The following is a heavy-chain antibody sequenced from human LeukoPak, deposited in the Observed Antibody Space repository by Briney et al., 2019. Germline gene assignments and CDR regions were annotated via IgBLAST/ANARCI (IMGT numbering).Heavy chain of an antibody. D-gene: IGHD4-17*01. CDR1: GFTFSSYA. CDR3: VKDLGISVTTAPGFDY. Sequence: PGGSLRPSCSASGFTFSSYAMHWVRQAPGKGLEYVSAISSNGGSTYYADSVKGRFTISRDNSKNTLYLQMSSLRAEDTAVYYCVKDLGISVTTAPGFDYWGQGTLVTVSS. V-gene: IGHV3-64D*06. J-gene: IGHJ4*02. CDR2: ISSNGGST.